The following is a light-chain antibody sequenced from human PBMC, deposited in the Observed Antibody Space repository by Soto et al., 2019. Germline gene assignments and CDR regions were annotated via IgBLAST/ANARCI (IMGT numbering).Light chain of an antibody. Sequence: EIVSTQSPGTLSLSPGERVTLSCRASQSVSSNYLAWYQQKPGQAPRLLIYSASSRATGIPDRFSGSGSGTDFTLTINRLEPEDFAVYYCQQYGGSPRVTFGGGTKVEIK. CDR1: QSVSSNY. CDR3: QQYGGSPRVT. J-gene: IGKJ4*01. CDR2: SAS. V-gene: IGKV3-20*01.